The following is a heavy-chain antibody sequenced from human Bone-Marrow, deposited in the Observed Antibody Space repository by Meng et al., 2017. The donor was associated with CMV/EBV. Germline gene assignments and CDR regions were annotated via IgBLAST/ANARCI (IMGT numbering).Heavy chain of an antibody. D-gene: IGHD3-9*01. Sequence: GESLKISCAASGFTFSSYAMSWVRQAPGKGLECVSAISGSGGSTYYADSVKGRFTISRDYSKNSLYLQMNRLRAEDTDVYYGSKGGFPINYYFAYWGQGTLVTVSS. CDR1: GFTFSSYA. CDR2: ISGSGGST. V-gene: IGHV3-23*01. CDR3: SKGGFPINYYFAY. J-gene: IGHJ4*02.